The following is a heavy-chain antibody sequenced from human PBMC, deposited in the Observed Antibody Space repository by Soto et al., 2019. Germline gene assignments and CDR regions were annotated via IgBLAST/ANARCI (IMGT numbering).Heavy chain of an antibody. CDR1: GFTFMTYA. Sequence: PGGSLRLSCAASGFTFMTYAMSWVRQAPGKGLEWVSTISSSSSYIYYADSVKGRFTISRDNAKNSLYLQMNSLRAEDTAVYYCARDPTNWFDPWGQGTLVTVSS. CDR3: ARDPTNWFDP. V-gene: IGHV3-21*01. J-gene: IGHJ5*02. CDR2: ISSSSSYI.